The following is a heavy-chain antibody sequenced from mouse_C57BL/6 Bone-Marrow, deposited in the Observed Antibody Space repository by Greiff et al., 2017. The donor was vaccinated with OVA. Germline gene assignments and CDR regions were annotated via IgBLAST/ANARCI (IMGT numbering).Heavy chain of an antibody. CDR1: GYTFTTYP. CDR2: FHPYNDDT. Sequence: VQRVESGAELVKPGASVKMSCKASGYTFTTYPIEWMKQNHGKSLEWIGNFHPYNDDTKYNEKFKGKATLTVEKSSSTVYLELSRLTSDDSAVYYCAILLRYLYFDVWGTGTTVTVSS. V-gene: IGHV1-47*01. J-gene: IGHJ1*03. D-gene: IGHD1-1*01. CDR3: AILLRYLYFDV.